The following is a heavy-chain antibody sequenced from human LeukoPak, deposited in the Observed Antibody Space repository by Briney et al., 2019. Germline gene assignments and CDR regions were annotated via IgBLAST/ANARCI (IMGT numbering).Heavy chain of an antibody. CDR2: INPSGGST. CDR1: GYTFPSYF. D-gene: IGHD6-13*01. Sequence: ASVKVSCKASGYTFPSYFMHWVRQAPGQGLEWMGIINPSGGSTSYAQKFQGRVTMTRNTSTSTVYMELSSLRSEDTAVYYCARDLSTAAGPGSWGQGTLVTVSS. CDR3: ARDLSTAAGPGS. V-gene: IGHV1-46*01. J-gene: IGHJ4*02.